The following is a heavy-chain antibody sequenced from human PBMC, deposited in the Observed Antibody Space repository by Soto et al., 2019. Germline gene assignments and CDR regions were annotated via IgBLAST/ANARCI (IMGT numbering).Heavy chain of an antibody. CDR1: GGSITSSNW. D-gene: IGHD6-19*01. CDR3: ARDGHSSGWS. Sequence: QVQLQESGPGLVKPSGTLSLTCAVSGGSITSSNWWSWFRQSPGKGLEGIGETSHRGSTTYNPSLKSRVTISVDKSKNQFSLKLSSVTAADTAVYYCARDGHSSGWSWGQGTLVTVSS. CDR2: TSHRGST. J-gene: IGHJ5*02. V-gene: IGHV4-4*02.